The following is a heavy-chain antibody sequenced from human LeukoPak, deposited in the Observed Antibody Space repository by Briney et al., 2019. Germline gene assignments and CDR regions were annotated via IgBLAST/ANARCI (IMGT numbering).Heavy chain of an antibody. D-gene: IGHD2-2*01. CDR2: ININTGNP. CDR3: ARQGPGYCSSTRCYGVGH. CDR1: GYTFTSYA. V-gene: IGHV7-4-1*02. Sequence: GASVKVSCKASGYTFTSYAMNWVRQAPGQGLEWMGWININTGNPTYAQGFTGRFVFSLDTPVSTAYLQISSLKAEDTAVYYCARQGPGYCSSTRCYGVGHWGQGTLVTVSS. J-gene: IGHJ4*02.